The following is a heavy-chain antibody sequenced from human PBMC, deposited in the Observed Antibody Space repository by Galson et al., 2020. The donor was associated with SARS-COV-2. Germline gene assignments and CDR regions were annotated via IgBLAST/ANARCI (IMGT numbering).Heavy chain of an antibody. Sequence: GESLKISCAASGFTFSRYWMHWVRQAPGKGLVWVSRIDSDGSSINYVDSVKGRFTISRDNAKNTLYVQMNSLRAEDTAVYYCARGDWSGHYVDSWGQGTLVTVSS. V-gene: IGHV3-74*01. CDR3: ARGDWSGHYVDS. CDR1: GFTFSRYW. D-gene: IGHD3-3*01. CDR2: IDSDGSSI. J-gene: IGHJ4*02.